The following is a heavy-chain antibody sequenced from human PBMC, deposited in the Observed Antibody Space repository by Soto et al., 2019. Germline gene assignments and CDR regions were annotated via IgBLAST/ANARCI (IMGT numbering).Heavy chain of an antibody. V-gene: IGHV4-31*03. J-gene: IGHJ4*02. CDR1: GGSISSGGYY. Sequence: QVQLQESGPGLVKPSQTLSLTCTVSGGSISSGGYYWSWIRQHPGKGLEWIGYIYYSGSTYYNPSLKSRVTISVDTSKNQFSLKLSSVTAADTAVYYCARVVTPRYYDFWSGSYYFDYWGQGTLVTVSS. CDR3: ARVVTPRYYDFWSGSYYFDY. D-gene: IGHD3-3*01. CDR2: IYYSGST.